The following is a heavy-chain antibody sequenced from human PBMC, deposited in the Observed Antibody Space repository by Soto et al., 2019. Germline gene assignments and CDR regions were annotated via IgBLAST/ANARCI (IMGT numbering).Heavy chain of an antibody. CDR2: ISSSTI. J-gene: IGHJ5*02. CDR3: AREGGRLNWFDP. CDR1: GFTFSSYS. Sequence: SGGSLRLSCAASGFTFSSYSMNWVRQAPGKGLEWVSYISSSTIYYADSVKGRFTISRDNAKNSLYLQMNSLRDEDTAVYYCAREGGRLNWFDPWGQGTLVTVSS. V-gene: IGHV3-48*02. D-gene: IGHD2-15*01.